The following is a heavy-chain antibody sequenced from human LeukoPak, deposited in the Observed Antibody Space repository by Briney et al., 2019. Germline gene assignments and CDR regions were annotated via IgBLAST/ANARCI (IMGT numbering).Heavy chain of an antibody. V-gene: IGHV3-7*01. CDR3: ARGPRRGYYGSGSYYRASYYYGMDV. D-gene: IGHD3-10*01. CDR2: IKQDGSEK. Sequence: GGSLRLSCAASGFTFSSYSMNWVRQAPGKGLEWVANIKQDGSEKYYVDSVKGRFTISRDNAKNSLYLQMNSLRAEDTAVYYCARGPRRGYYGSGSYYRASYYYGMDVWGQGTTVTVSS. CDR1: GFTFSSYS. J-gene: IGHJ6*02.